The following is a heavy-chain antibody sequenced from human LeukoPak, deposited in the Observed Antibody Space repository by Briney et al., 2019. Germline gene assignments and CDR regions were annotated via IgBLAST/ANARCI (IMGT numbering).Heavy chain of an antibody. CDR1: GGSISSSSYY. D-gene: IGHD2-2*01. J-gene: IGHJ6*03. Sequence: PSETLSLTCTVSGGSISSSSYYWGWIRQPPGKGLEWIGSIYYSGSTYYNPSLKSRVTISVDTSKNQFSLKLSSVTAADTAVDYYAGDHFVVVPAAITHLYYYYYMDVWGKGTTVTVSS. CDR2: IYYSGST. V-gene: IGHV4-39*07. CDR3: AGDHFVVVPAAITHLYYYYYMDV.